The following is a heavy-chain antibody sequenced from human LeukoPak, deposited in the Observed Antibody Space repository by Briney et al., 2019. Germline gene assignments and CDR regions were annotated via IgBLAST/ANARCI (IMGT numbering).Heavy chain of an antibody. D-gene: IGHD5-18*01. V-gene: IGHV3-74*01. J-gene: IGHJ4*02. Sequence: ESLRLSCAASGVTFGIYWMHWVRQAPGKGLVWVSRINSDATSTTYADSVKGRFTSSRDTARNTLYLQWNSLRAEDTAVYYCARVGYSYGSYYFDYWGQGTLVTVSS. CDR1: GVTFGIYW. CDR2: INSDATST. CDR3: ARVGYSYGSYYFDY.